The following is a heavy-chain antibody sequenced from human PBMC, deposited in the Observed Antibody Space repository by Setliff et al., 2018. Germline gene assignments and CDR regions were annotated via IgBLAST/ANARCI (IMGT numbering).Heavy chain of an antibody. CDR1: GFTFSSSA. V-gene: IGHV3-23*01. Sequence: LRLSCAASGFTFSSSAMAWVRQAPGKGLEWVSAISSTITSTYYADSVKGRFTISRDNSKNTLYLQMNSLRAEDTAVYYCAKGGYSGSHYFDYWGQGTLVTVSS. CDR3: AKGGYSGSHYFDY. J-gene: IGHJ4*02. D-gene: IGHD1-26*01. CDR2: ISSTITST.